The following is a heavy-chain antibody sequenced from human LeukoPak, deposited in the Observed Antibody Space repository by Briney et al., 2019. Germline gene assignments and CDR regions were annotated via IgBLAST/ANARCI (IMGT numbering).Heavy chain of an antibody. CDR1: GGSISSDGYY. Sequence: SETLSLTCTVSGGSISSDGYYWSWIRQHPGKGLEWIGYIYYSGSTYYNLSLKSRVTISVDTSKNQFSLKVTSVTAADTALYYCARLRYTAGWYPFDSWGQGTLVTVSS. CDR3: ARLRYTAGWYPFDS. D-gene: IGHD6-19*01. CDR2: IYYSGST. V-gene: IGHV4-31*03. J-gene: IGHJ4*02.